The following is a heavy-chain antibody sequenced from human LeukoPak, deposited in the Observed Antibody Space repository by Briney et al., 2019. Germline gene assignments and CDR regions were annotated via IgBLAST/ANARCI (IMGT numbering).Heavy chain of an antibody. D-gene: IGHD2-15*01. CDR3: ARDPRNVGLAP. CDR1: GFTFSSFG. Sequence: GGSLRLSCAASGFTFSSFGMHWVRQAPGKGLMYISRNNSDGSTTNYADVVKGRFTMSRDNVKNTLYLQMNSLRVEDTAVYYCARDPRNVGLAPWGQGTLVTVSS. CDR2: NNSDGSTT. V-gene: IGHV3-74*01. J-gene: IGHJ5*02.